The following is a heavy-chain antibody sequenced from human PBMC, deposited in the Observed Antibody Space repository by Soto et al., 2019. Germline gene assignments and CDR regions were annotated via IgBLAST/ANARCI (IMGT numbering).Heavy chain of an antibody. J-gene: IGHJ6*03. D-gene: IGHD6-6*01. CDR3: ARRARPDFYYMDV. V-gene: IGHV3-64*01. CDR2: ISTNGVGT. CDR1: GFTLSGYA. Sequence: EVQLVGSGGGLAQPGGSLRLSCAASGFTLSGYAMDWVRQAPGKGLEYVSGISTNGVGTYYANSVQGRFTSSRDNSKNTVYLQMGSLRPEDMAVYYCARRARPDFYYMDVWGKGTTVTVSS.